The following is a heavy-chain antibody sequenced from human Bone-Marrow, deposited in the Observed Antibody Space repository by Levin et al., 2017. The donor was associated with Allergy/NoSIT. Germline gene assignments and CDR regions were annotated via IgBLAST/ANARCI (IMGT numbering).Heavy chain of an antibody. CDR2: IYYSGST. J-gene: IGHJ4*02. D-gene: IGHD3-22*01. V-gene: IGHV4-31*03. Sequence: SETLSLTCTVSGGSISSGGYYWSWIRQHPGKGLEWIGYIYYSGSTYYNPSLKSRVTISVDTSKNQFSLKLSSVTAADTAVYYCARGAYYYDSSGYPGWSYWGQGTLVTVSS. CDR1: GGSISSGGYY. CDR3: ARGAYYYDSSGYPGWSY.